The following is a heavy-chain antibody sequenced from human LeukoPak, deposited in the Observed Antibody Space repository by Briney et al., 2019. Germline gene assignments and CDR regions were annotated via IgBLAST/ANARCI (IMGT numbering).Heavy chain of an antibody. CDR1: GFTFSSYW. D-gene: IGHD6-13*01. J-gene: IGHJ4*02. CDR2: ISYDGSNK. V-gene: IGHV3-30*01. CDR3: ARDITAAGHFDY. Sequence: PGGSLRLSCAAAGFTFSSYWMSWVRQAPGKGLEWVAVISYDGSNKYYADSVKGRFTISRDNSKNTLHLQMNSLRAEDTAVYYCARDITAAGHFDYWGQGTLVTVPS.